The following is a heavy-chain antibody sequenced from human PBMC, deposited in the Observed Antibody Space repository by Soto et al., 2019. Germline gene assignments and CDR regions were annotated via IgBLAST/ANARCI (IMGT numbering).Heavy chain of an antibody. D-gene: IGHD6-6*01. CDR2: IYYSGST. CDR1: GGSISSYY. Sequence: KTSETLSLTCTVSGGSISSYYWSWVRQPPGKGLEWIGYIYYSGSTNYNPSLKSRVTISVDTSKNQFSLKLSSVTTADTAVYYCARNIAARPYYFDYWGQGTLVTVSS. J-gene: IGHJ4*02. V-gene: IGHV4-59*01. CDR3: ARNIAARPYYFDY.